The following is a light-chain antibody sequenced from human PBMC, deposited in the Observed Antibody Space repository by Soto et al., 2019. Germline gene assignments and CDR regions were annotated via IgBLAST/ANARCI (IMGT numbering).Light chain of an antibody. Sequence: QSALTQPPSASGTPGQRVTISCSGSSSNIGSNYVYWYQQLPGTAPKLLIYRNNQRPSGVPDRFSGSKSGTSASLAISGLRSEDEADYYCAAWDDSLSGWVFGGGTKLTDL. CDR2: RNN. CDR1: SSNIGSNY. V-gene: IGLV1-47*01. J-gene: IGLJ3*02. CDR3: AAWDDSLSGWV.